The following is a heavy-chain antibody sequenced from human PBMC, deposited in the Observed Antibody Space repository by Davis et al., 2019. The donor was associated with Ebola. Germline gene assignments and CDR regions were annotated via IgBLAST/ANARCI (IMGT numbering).Heavy chain of an antibody. CDR1: GDSMSPYY. Sequence: MPSETLSLTCTVSGDSMSPYYWSWIRQSPGKGLEWIGHIYHSGSTNYNPSLKSRVTISRDTSKNQFSLKVNSAAAADTAMYYCARQYSSGWLDYWGQGTLVTVSS. D-gene: IGHD6-19*01. CDR3: ARQYSSGWLDY. J-gene: IGHJ4*02. CDR2: IYHSGST. V-gene: IGHV4-59*01.